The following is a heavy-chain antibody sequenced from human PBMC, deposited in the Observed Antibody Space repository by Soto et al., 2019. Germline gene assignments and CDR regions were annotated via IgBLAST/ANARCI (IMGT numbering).Heavy chain of an antibody. CDR2: ISTDNGNT. Sequence: QVQPVQSGAEVKKPGASVKVSCKASGYTFSNFGISWVRQAPGQGLEWLGWISTDNGNTKYAQKFQGRVTMTADTAATTAYMELRRLRSDDTAVYYCTRDAKYYDILTGYFVNDYWGQGTLVTVSS. CDR1: GYTFSNFG. CDR3: TRDAKYYDILTGYFVNDY. D-gene: IGHD3-9*01. J-gene: IGHJ4*02. V-gene: IGHV1-18*01.